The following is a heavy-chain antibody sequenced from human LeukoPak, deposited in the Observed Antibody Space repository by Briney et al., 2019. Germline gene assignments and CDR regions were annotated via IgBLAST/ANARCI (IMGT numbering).Heavy chain of an antibody. CDR1: SGSISSGGYY. D-gene: IGHD3-16*01. J-gene: IGHJ4*02. CDR3: ASYIWGRNFDY. CDR2: IYYSGST. Sequence: SETLSLTCTVSSGSISSGGYYWSWIRQHPGKGLEWIGYIYYSGSTYYNPSLKSRLTISLDTSKNQFSLKLSSVTAADTAVYYCASYIWGRNFDYWGQGTLVTVSS. V-gene: IGHV4-31*03.